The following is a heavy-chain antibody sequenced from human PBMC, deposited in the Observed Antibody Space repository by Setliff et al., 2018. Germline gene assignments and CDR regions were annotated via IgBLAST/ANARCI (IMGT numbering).Heavy chain of an antibody. Sequence: SETLSLTCTVSGGSISSSSYYWGWIRQPLGKGLEWIGSIYYSGSTYYNPSLKSRVTISVDTSKNQFSLKLSSVTAADAAVYYCASRGKQGVLWFGESLGAFDIWGQGTMVTVSS. CDR3: ASRGKQGVLWFGESLGAFDI. D-gene: IGHD3-10*01. J-gene: IGHJ3*02. V-gene: IGHV4-39*01. CDR1: GGSISSSSYY. CDR2: IYYSGST.